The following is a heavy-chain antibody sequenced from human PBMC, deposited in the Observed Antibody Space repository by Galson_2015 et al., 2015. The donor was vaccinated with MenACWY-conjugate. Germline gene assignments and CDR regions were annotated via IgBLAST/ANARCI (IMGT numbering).Heavy chain of an antibody. CDR1: GFTFSSYA. V-gene: IGHV3-64*01. CDR2: ISSNGGST. D-gene: IGHD3-16*01. Sequence: SLRLSCAASGFTFSSYAMHWVRQAPGKGLEYVSAISSNGGSTYYANSVKGRFTISRDNSKNTLYLQMGSLRAEDMAVYYCASLGPRGGGMDVWGQGTTVTVSS. J-gene: IGHJ6*02. CDR3: ASLGPRGGGMDV.